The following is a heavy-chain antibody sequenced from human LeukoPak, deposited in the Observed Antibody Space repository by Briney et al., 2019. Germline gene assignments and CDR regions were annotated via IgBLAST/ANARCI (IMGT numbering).Heavy chain of an antibody. Sequence: GGSLRLSCAASGFTFSSYAMHWVRQAPGKGLEWVAVISYDGSNKYYADSVKGRFTISRDNSKNTLYLQMNSLRAEDTAVYYCARGGFSILTGYPYGMDVWGQGTTVTVSS. CDR1: GFTFSSYA. V-gene: IGHV3-30-3*01. J-gene: IGHJ6*02. CDR3: ARGGFSILTGYPYGMDV. CDR2: ISYDGSNK. D-gene: IGHD3-9*01.